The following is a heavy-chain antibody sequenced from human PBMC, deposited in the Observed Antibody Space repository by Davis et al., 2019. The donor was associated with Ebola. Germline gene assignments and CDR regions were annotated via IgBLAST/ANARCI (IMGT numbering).Heavy chain of an antibody. CDR1: GASISSPTYY. V-gene: IGHV4-31*03. J-gene: IGHJ4*02. CDR3: ARTSWNVSAYDF. D-gene: IGHD1-1*01. CDR2: IYYNGNT. Sequence: SETLSLTCSVSGASISSPTYYWNWIRQHPGTGLEWIGYIYYNGNTNYNPSLESRLTISVDSSKSQFSLRLTSVTAADTAVYYCARTSWNVSAYDFWGQGALVTVSS.